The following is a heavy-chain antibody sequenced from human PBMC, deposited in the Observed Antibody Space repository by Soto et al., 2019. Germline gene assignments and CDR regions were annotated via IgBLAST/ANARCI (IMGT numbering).Heavy chain of an antibody. J-gene: IGHJ3*02. Sequence: SETLSLTCSVSGDSVTNTFWRWIRQPPGKGLEWIGYIFRRGTAETADYNPSLKSRVTMSLDTSKNQVSLQLSSVTAADTAVYYCARDLTGTSAFDIWGQGALVTVSS. CDR3: ARDLTGTSAFDI. CDR2: IFRRGTA. V-gene: IGHV4-59*02. CDR1: GDSVTNTF.